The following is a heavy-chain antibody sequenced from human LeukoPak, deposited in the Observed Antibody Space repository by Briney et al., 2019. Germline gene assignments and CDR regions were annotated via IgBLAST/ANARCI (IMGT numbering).Heavy chain of an antibody. D-gene: IGHD5-18*01. J-gene: IGHJ4*02. CDR1: GGSISSYY. Sequence: SETLSLTCTVSGGSISSYYWSWTRQPPGKGLEWIGYIYYSGSTNYNPSLKSRVTISVDTSKNQFSLKLTSVTAADTAVYYCARGPANSYGYGSDYWGQGTLVTVSS. V-gene: IGHV4-59*01. CDR3: ARGPANSYGYGSDY. CDR2: IYYSGST.